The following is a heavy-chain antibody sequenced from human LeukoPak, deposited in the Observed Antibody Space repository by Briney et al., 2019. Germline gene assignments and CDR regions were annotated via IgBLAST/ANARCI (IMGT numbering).Heavy chain of an antibody. V-gene: IGHV4-34*01. CDR3: ASLRNIVVVPAAIGSIDY. CDR1: GGSFSGYY. J-gene: IGHJ4*02. D-gene: IGHD2-2*01. CDR2: INHSGST. Sequence: SETLSLTCAVYGGSFSGYYWSWLRQPPGKGLEWIGEINHSGSTNYNPSLKSRVTISVDTSKNQFSLKLSSVTAADTAVYYCASLRNIVVVPAAIGSIDYWGQGTLVTVSS.